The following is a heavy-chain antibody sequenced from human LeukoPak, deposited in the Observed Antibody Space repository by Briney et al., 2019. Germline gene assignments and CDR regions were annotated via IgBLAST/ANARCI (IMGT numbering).Heavy chain of an antibody. CDR2: IYYSGST. CDR3: ARLGAWELRDY. V-gene: IGHV4-39*07. CDR1: GGSISSSSYY. D-gene: IGHD1-26*01. J-gene: IGHJ4*02. Sequence: SETLSLTCTVSGGSISSSSYYWGWIRQPPGKGLEWIGSIYYSGSTYYNPSLKSRVTISVDTSKNQFSLKLSSVTAADTAVYYCARLGAWELRDYWGQGTLVTVSS.